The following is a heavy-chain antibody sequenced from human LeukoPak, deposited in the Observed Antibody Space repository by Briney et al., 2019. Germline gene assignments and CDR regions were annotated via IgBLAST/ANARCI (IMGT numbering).Heavy chain of an antibody. CDR2: TYYRSKWFN. CDR3: ARDLHELELYHFDS. D-gene: IGHD1-7*01. V-gene: IGHV6-1*01. J-gene: IGHJ4*02. CDR1: GDTVSSNSAA. Sequence: SQTLSLTCDISGDTVSSNSAAWSWIRQSPSRGLEWLGRTYYRSKWFNDYAMSVKGRMTINPDTSKNQFSLQLNSVTPEDTAVYYCARDLHELELYHFDSWGQGTLVIVSS.